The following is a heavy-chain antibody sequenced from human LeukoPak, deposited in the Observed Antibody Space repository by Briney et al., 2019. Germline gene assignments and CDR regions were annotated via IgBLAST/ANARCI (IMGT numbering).Heavy chain of an antibody. CDR1: GFTFSSYA. V-gene: IGHV3-30-3*01. CDR3: ARSPLRRYFDWLSETLDY. CDR2: ISYDGSNK. Sequence: QAGGSLRLSCAASGFTFSSYAMHWVRQAPGKGLEWVAVISYDGSNKYYADSVKGRFTISRDNSKNTLYLQMNSLRAEDTAVYYCARSPLRRYFDWLSETLDYWGQGTLVTVSS. J-gene: IGHJ4*02. D-gene: IGHD3-9*01.